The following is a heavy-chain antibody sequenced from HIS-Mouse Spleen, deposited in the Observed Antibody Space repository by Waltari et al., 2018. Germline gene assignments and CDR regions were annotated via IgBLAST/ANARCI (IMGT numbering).Heavy chain of an antibody. CDR1: GFTFSSYG. CDR3: AKGGLMVYAIGDY. D-gene: IGHD2-8*01. J-gene: IGHJ4*02. CDR2: IWYDGSNK. Sequence: QVQLVESGGGVVQPGRSLRLSCAASGFTFSSYGIPWVRQAPGRGVGWVAVIWYDGSNKYYADSVKGRFTISRDNSKNTLYLQMNSLRAEDTAVYYCAKGGLMVYAIGDYWGQGTLVTVSS. V-gene: IGHV3-33*06.